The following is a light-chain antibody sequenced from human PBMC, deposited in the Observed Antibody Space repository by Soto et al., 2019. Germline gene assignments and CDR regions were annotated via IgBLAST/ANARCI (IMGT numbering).Light chain of an antibody. CDR1: QTIDNT. Sequence: EIVMTQSPATLSLSPGERATLSCRASQTIDNTLAWYQRKPGQAPRLLIYDASTRATGVPARFSGSGSGTDFTLTISSLQSEDFAVYYCQQYNNWPPITFGQGTRLEI. J-gene: IGKJ5*01. CDR2: DAS. CDR3: QQYNNWPPIT. V-gene: IGKV3-15*01.